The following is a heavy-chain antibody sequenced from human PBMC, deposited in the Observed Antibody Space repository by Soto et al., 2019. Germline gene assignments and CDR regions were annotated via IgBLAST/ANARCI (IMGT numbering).Heavy chain of an antibody. J-gene: IGHJ5*02. CDR2: IYYSGGT. CDR3: SRGPTP. Sequence: QVQLQESGPGLVKPSETLSLTCTVSGGCISSYYWSWLRQPPGKGLEWFGYIYYSGGTNYNPSLTSRVTISVDTSKNQFSLKLSSVTAAGTAVYYCSRGPTPGGQGTLVTVSS. D-gene: IGHD4-4*01. V-gene: IGHV4-59*01. CDR1: GGCISSYY.